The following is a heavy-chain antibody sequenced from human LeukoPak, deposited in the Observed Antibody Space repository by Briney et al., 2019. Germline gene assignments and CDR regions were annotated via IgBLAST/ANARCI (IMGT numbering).Heavy chain of an antibody. Sequence: GGSLRLSCAASGFTFSSYSMNWVRQAPGKGLEWVSYISSSSSTIYYADSVKGRFTISRDNSKNTLYLQMNSLRAEDTAVYYCAKDCGMGQWLYDAFDIWGQGTMVTVSS. CDR1: GFTFSSYS. J-gene: IGHJ3*02. CDR2: ISSSSSTI. CDR3: AKDCGMGQWLYDAFDI. V-gene: IGHV3-48*01. D-gene: IGHD6-19*01.